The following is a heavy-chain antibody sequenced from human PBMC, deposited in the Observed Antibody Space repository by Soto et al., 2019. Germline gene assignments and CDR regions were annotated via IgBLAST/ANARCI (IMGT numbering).Heavy chain of an antibody. CDR3: ARVAAGATSYYSGSGYDDPSDI. CDR1: GFTVSSNY. D-gene: IGHD3-22*01. CDR2: IYSGGST. V-gene: IGHV3-53*01. Sequence: PGGSLRLSCAASGFTVSSNYMSWVRQAPGKGLEWVSVIYSGGSTYYADSVKGRFTISRDNSKNTLYLQMNSLRAEDTAVYYCARVAAGATSYYSGSGYDDPSDIWGQGTMVTVSS. J-gene: IGHJ3*02.